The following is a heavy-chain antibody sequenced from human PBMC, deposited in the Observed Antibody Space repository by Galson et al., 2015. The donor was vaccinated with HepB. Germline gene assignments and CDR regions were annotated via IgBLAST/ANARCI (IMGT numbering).Heavy chain of an antibody. CDR3: TRDGAGTVDFDY. Sequence: SLRLSCAASGFRFGSYWMHWVRQAPGKGLEWVSRIDYDGTETPYADSVKGRFTISRDNAKNTLYLEMKSLRVEDTAVYYCTRDGAGTVDFDYWGLGTLVTVSS. J-gene: IGHJ4*02. CDR2: IDYDGTET. CDR1: GFRFGSYW. V-gene: IGHV3-74*01. D-gene: IGHD1-7*01.